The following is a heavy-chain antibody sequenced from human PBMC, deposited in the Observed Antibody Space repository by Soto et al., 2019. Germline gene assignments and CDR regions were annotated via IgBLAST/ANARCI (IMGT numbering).Heavy chain of an antibody. V-gene: IGHV6-1*01. Sequence: QVQLHQSGPGLVKPSQTLSLTCAISGDSVSSNSAAWNWIRQSPSRGLEWLGRTYYRSKWYNDYTSSVRSRISINPDTSKNQFSLQLRSVTPEDTAVYYCARDEDEYLGLNHWGQGIPVTVSS. CDR2: TYYRSKWYN. CDR1: GDSVSSNSAA. D-gene: IGHD2-2*01. CDR3: ARDEDEYLGLNH. J-gene: IGHJ5*02.